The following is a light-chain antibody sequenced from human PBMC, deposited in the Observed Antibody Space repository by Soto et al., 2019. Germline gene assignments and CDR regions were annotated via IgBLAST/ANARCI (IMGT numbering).Light chain of an antibody. CDR3: QQSFSTTPT. CDR2: GES. J-gene: IGKJ1*01. Sequence: IHLTHSPSFLSASVGDRFTVTFRDSQGIINFLNWYQHKRGEAPILLIYGESNLQNGVPSRFSGSGSGADFTLTISSLQPEDFATYYCQQSFSTTPTFGQGTKVDI. V-gene: IGKV1-39*01. CDR1: QGIINF.